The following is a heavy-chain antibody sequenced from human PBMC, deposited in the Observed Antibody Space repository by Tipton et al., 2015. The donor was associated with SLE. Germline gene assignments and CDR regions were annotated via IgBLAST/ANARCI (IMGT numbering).Heavy chain of an antibody. V-gene: IGHV3-23*01. CDR3: AKRFSKDTAMVPLDY. D-gene: IGHD5-18*01. CDR1: GFTFSSYA. Sequence: SLRLSCAASGFTFSSYAMSWVRRAPGKGLGWVSAISGSGGSTYYADSVKGRFTISRDNSKNTLYLQMNSLRAEDTAVYYCAKRFSKDTAMVPLDYWGQGTLVTVSS. CDR2: ISGSGGST. J-gene: IGHJ4*02.